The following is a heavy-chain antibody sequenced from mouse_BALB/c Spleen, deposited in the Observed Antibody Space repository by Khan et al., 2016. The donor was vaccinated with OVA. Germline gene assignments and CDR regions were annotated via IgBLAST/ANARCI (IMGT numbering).Heavy chain of an antibody. Sequence: EVQLQESGPSLVKPSQTLSLTCSVTGDSITSGYRNWIRKFPGNKLEYMGYISYSGSTSYNPSLKSRISITRDTSKNQHYLQLNAMTTEDSATYYCAGTSYYGNYYFDYWGQGTTLTVSS. CDR3: AGTSYYGNYYFDY. CDR1: GDSITSGY. CDR2: ISYSGST. V-gene: IGHV3-8*02. D-gene: IGHD2-10*01. J-gene: IGHJ2*01.